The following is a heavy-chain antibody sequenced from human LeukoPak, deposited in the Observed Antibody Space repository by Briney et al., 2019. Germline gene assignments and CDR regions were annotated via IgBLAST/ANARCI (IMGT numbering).Heavy chain of an antibody. V-gene: IGHV4-34*01. CDR3: ARGRWANLARAFDP. Sequence: SETLSLTCTVSGGSISRYYWSWIGQPPGKRLEWIGEINHSGSTNYNPSLKSRVTISVDTSKNQFSLKLSSVTAADTAVYYCARGRWANLARAFDPWGQGTLVTVSS. CDR1: GGSISRYY. D-gene: IGHD1-26*01. J-gene: IGHJ5*02. CDR2: INHSGST.